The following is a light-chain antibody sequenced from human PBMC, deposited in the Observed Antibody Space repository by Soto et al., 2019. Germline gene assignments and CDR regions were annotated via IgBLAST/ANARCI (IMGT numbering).Light chain of an antibody. CDR3: QHYNNLYTWT. V-gene: IGKV3-15*01. Sequence: SPAPKCLSPRETVTFSCQASQSVSSNLAWYQQKPGQAPRLLIYGAAIRATGIQARFSGSGSGTEFTLTISSLQSEDFAVYYCQHYNNLYTWTLGQGTKVEIK. CDR2: GAA. CDR1: QSVSSN. J-gene: IGKJ1*01.